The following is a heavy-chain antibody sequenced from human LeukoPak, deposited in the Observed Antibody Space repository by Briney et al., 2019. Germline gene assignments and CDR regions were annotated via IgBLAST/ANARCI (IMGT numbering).Heavy chain of an antibody. D-gene: IGHD3-3*01. CDR1: GFTFSSYA. CDR2: ISGSGGST. Sequence: GGSLRLSCAASGFTFSSYAMSWVRQAPGKGLEWVSAISGSGGSTYYADSVKGRFTISRDNSKNTLYLQMNSLRAEDTAVYYCARDAANWRGYYYYGMDVWGQGTTVTVSS. V-gene: IGHV3-23*01. CDR3: ARDAANWRGYYYYGMDV. J-gene: IGHJ6*02.